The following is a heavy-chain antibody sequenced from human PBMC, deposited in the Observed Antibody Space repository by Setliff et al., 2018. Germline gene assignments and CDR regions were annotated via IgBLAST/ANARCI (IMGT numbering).Heavy chain of an antibody. D-gene: IGHD3-22*01. CDR3: ARRRYYDSSGYYYFDY. CDR1: GYTFTGYY. Sequence: ASVKVSCKASGYTFTGYYMHWVRQAPGQGLEWMGWINPNSGGTNYAQKFQGWVTMTRDKSISTAYLQWSSLKASDTAMYYCARRRYYDSSGYYYFDYWGQGTLVTVSS. CDR2: INPNSGGT. J-gene: IGHJ4*02. V-gene: IGHV1-2*04.